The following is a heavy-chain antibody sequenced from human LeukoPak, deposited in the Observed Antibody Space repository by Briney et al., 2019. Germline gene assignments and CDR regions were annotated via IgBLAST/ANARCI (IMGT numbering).Heavy chain of an antibody. D-gene: IGHD5-12*01. CDR1: GFTFDDYA. Sequence: PGGSLRLSCAASGFTFDDYAMNWVRQAPGKGLEWVSYISSSGSTISYADSVKGRFTISRDNAKNSLYLQMNSLRAEDTAVYYCSRDRSAYSGYDLLDYWGQGTLVTVSS. J-gene: IGHJ4*02. V-gene: IGHV3-48*03. CDR2: ISSSGSTI. CDR3: SRDRSAYSGYDLLDY.